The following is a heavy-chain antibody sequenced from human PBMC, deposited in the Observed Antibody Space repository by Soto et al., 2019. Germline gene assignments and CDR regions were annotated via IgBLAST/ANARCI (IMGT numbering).Heavy chain of an antibody. Sequence: EVQLLESGGGLVQPGGSLRLSCAASGFTFSSYAMTWVRQAPGKGLEWVSAISGSGTNRYSADSVKGRFTISRDNSKNKRYLQMNSLRAQDTAVYYCAKDRVDYGDYRGLDYWGQGTLVTVSS. J-gene: IGHJ4*02. CDR3: AKDRVDYGDYRGLDY. D-gene: IGHD4-17*01. CDR1: GFTFSSYA. CDR2: ISGSGTNR. V-gene: IGHV3-23*01.